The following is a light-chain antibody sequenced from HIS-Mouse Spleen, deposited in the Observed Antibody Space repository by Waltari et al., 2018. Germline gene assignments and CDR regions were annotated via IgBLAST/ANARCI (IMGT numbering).Light chain of an antibody. V-gene: IGLV2-23*01. CDR1: SSDVGSYNL. CDR2: EGS. Sequence: QSALTQPASVSGSPGQPSTISCTGTSSDVGSYNLFSWYQQHPGKAPKLMIYEGSKRPSGVSNRFSGSKSGNTASLTISGLQAEDEADYYCCSYAGSSTWVFGGGTKLTVL. J-gene: IGLJ3*02. CDR3: CSYAGSSTWV.